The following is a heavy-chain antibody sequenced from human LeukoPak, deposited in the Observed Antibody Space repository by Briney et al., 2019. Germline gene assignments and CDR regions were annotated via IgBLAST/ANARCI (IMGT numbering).Heavy chain of an antibody. J-gene: IGHJ6*02. CDR2: IIGRGTSA. Sequence: SGGSLRLSCAASGFTFSAYAMNWVRQAPGKGLEWVSSIIGRGTSAFYSDSVKGRFTISRDNSKNTLYLQMNSLTAADTAIYYCAKPNGNVVAVPMDVWGRGITVTVSS. CDR1: GFTFSAYA. CDR3: AKPNGNVVAVPMDV. V-gene: IGHV3-23*01. D-gene: IGHD2-21*01.